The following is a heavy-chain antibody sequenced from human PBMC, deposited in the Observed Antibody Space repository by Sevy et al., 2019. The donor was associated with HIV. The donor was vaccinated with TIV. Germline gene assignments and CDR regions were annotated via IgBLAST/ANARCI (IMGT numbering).Heavy chain of an antibody. D-gene: IGHD6-13*01. CDR2: ISYGGST. CDR1: GDSISSNKYY. Sequence: SETLSLTCTVSGDSISSNKYYWAWIRQPPGKGLEWIGSISYGGSTYYNPSLQSRVTLSMDTCKNQFSLNLSSVTAADTAKYYCARRVAAAGQGNEYFQHWGRGTLVTVSS. J-gene: IGHJ1*01. V-gene: IGHV4-39*01. CDR3: ARRVAAAGQGNEYFQH.